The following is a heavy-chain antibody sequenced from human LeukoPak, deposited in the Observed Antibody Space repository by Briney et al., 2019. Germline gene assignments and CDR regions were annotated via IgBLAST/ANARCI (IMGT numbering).Heavy chain of an antibody. V-gene: IGHV3-21*01. J-gene: IGHJ4*02. CDR2: ISSSGTYI. D-gene: IGHD3-10*01. CDR1: GFTFGYIG. Sequence: PGGSLGLSCAASGFTFGYIGMHWVRQAPGKGLEWVSSISSSGTYIYYADSVKGRFTISRDNGKKSLYLQMNSLRAEDTAVYYCARTNYFGSGMSHHFDLWGQGTLAAVSS. CDR3: ARTNYFGSGMSHHFDL.